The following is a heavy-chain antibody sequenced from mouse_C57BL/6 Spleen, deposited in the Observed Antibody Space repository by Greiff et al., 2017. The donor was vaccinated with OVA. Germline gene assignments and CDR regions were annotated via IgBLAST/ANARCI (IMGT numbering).Heavy chain of an antibody. CDR2: ISSGSSTI. CDR3: ARDYCGSSPFGY. CDR1: GFTFSDYG. J-gene: IGHJ3*01. Sequence: EVMLVESGGGLVTPGGSLKLSCAASGFTFSDYGMHWVRQAPEKGLEWVAYISSGSSTIYYADTVQGRFTFSRDKAKNTLFLQMTSLRSEDTAMYYCARDYCGSSPFGYWGQGALVTVSA. V-gene: IGHV5-17*01. D-gene: IGHD1-1*01.